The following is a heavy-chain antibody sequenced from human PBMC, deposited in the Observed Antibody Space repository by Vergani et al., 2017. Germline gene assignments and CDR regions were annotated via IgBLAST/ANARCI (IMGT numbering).Heavy chain of an antibody. Sequence: QLQLQESGPGLVKPSETLSLTCTVSGGSISSSSYYWGWIRQPPGRGLEWIGSIYYSGSTDYNPSLKSRVTISVDTSKNQFSLKLSSVTAADTAVYYCARTDIVATIPDYWGQGTLVTVSS. D-gene: IGHD5-12*01. CDR1: GGSISSSSYY. V-gene: IGHV4-39*01. CDR3: ARTDIVATIPDY. CDR2: IYYSGST. J-gene: IGHJ4*02.